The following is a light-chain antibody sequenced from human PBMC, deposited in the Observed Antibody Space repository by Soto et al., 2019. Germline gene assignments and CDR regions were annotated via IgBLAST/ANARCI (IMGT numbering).Light chain of an antibody. CDR1: QSLLHSNGYNY. J-gene: IGKJ1*01. CDR3: MQALQAPPT. V-gene: IGKV2-28*01. CDR2: LAS. Sequence: DIVMTQSPLSLPVTPGEPASISCRSSQSLLHSNGYNYLDWYLQKPGQSPQLLISLASNRASGVPDRFSGSGSGTDFTLKISRVEAEDVGVYQCMQALQAPPTFGQGTKVEIK.